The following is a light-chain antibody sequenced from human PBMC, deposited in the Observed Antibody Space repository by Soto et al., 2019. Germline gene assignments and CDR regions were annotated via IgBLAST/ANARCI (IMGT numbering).Light chain of an antibody. CDR1: GSALVNYNL. CDR3: CSCVSGSPFDVL. CDR2: EST. J-gene: IGLJ3*02. Sequence: QSALTQPASVSGSPGQSITISCTGTGSALVNYNLVSWYQQPPGQAPRLVIYESTKRPSGVSDRFSPSKSGNTASLTLSGIQAEDEADYYCCSCVSGSPFDVLFGGGTKLTVL. V-gene: IGLV2-23*01.